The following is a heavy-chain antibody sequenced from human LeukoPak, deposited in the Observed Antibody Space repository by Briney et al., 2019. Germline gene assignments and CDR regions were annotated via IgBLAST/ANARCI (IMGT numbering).Heavy chain of an antibody. CDR2: INHSGST. Sequence: SETLSLTCAVYGGSFNGYYWSWIRQPPGKGLEWIREINHSGSTNYNPSLKSRVTISVDTSKNQFSLKLSSVTAADTAVYYCARAESIEYYFDYWGQGTLVTVSS. J-gene: IGHJ4*02. V-gene: IGHV4-34*01. CDR3: ARAESIEYYFDY. CDR1: GGSFNGYY. D-gene: IGHD2/OR15-2a*01.